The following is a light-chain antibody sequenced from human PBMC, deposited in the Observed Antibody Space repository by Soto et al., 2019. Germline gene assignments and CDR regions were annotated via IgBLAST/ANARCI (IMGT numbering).Light chain of an antibody. CDR2: DAS. CDR1: QSVSSY. Sequence: EIVLTQSPATLSSSPGERATLSCRASQSVSSYLAWYQQKPGQAPRLLIYDASDRATGIPARFSGSGSGTDFTLTISSLEPEDFAFYYCQQSSNWPRTFGQGTKVEIK. J-gene: IGKJ1*01. V-gene: IGKV3-11*01. CDR3: QQSSNWPRT.